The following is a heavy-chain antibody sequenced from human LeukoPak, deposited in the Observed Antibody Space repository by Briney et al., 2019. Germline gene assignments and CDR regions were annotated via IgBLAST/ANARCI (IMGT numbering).Heavy chain of an antibody. J-gene: IGHJ4*02. Sequence: GGSLRLSCAASGFTFSNYYMHWVRQAPGKGLVWVSRINSDRSSKTYADSVKGRFTISRDNAKNYLYLQMNSLRGEDTAVYYCARDQPWGVANYWGQGTRVTVSS. V-gene: IGHV3-74*01. CDR1: GFTFSNYY. D-gene: IGHD3-10*01. CDR2: INSDRSSK. CDR3: ARDQPWGVANY.